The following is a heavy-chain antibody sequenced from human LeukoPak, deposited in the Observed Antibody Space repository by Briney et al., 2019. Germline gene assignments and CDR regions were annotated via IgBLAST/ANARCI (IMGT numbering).Heavy chain of an antibody. V-gene: IGHV3-23*01. D-gene: IGHD2-2*01. CDR3: AKADQLLSPVRNWFDP. Sequence: PGGSLRLSCAASGFTFSSYAMSWVRQAPGKGLEWVSAISGSGGSTYYADSVKGRFTISRDNSKNTLYLQMNSLRAEDTAVYYCAKADQLLSPVRNWFDPWGQGTLVTVSS. CDR1: GFTFSSYA. CDR2: ISGSGGST. J-gene: IGHJ5*02.